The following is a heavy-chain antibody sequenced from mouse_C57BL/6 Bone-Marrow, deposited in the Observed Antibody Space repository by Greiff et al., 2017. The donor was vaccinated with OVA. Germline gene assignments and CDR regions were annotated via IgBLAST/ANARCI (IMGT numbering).Heavy chain of an antibody. CDR3: ARLLLRYSFYFDY. Sequence: QVQLQQSGPELVKPGASVKISCKASGYAFSSSWMNWVKQRPGKGLEWIGRIYPGDGDTNYNGKFKGKATLTADKSSSTAYMQLSSLTSEDSAVYFCARLLLRYSFYFDYWGQGTTLTVSS. V-gene: IGHV1-82*01. J-gene: IGHJ2*01. CDR2: IYPGDGDT. CDR1: GYAFSSSW. D-gene: IGHD1-1*01.